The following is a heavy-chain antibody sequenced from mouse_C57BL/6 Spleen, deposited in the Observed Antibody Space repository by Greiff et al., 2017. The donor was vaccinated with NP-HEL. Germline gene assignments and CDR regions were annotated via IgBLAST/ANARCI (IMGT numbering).Heavy chain of an antibody. J-gene: IGHJ3*01. Sequence: EVKLMESGGGLVKPGGSLKLSCAASGFTFSDYGMHWVRQAPEKGLEWVAYISSGSSTIYYADTVKGRFTISRDNAKNTLFLQMTSLRSEDTAMYYCARESSDSWFAYWGQGTLVTVSA. CDR3: ARESSDSWFAY. D-gene: IGHD3-2*02. V-gene: IGHV5-17*01. CDR1: GFTFSDYG. CDR2: ISSGSSTI.